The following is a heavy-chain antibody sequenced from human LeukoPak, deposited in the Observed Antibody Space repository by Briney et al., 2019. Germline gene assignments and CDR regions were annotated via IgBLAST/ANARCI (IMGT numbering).Heavy chain of an antibody. V-gene: IGHV3-23*01. CDR1: GFTFSSYA. J-gene: IGHJ4*02. Sequence: GASLRLSCAASGFTFSSYAMSWVRQAPGKGLEWVSAISGSGGSTYYADSVKGRFTISRDNSKNTLYLQMNSLRAEDTAVYYCAKKPNTGIVGAMVYWGQGTLVTVSS. CDR2: ISGSGGST. D-gene: IGHD1-26*01. CDR3: AKKPNTGIVGAMVY.